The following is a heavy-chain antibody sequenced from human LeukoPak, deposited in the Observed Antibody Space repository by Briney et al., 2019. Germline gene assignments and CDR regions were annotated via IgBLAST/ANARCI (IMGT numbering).Heavy chain of an antibody. V-gene: IGHV3-9*01. CDR3: ARVGEGFYYYYYMDV. CDR1: GFTFDDYA. CDR2: ISWNSGSI. D-gene: IGHD3-10*01. J-gene: IGHJ6*03. Sequence: GGSLRLSCAASGFTFDDYAMHWVRQAPGKGLEWVSGISWNSGSIGYADSVKGRFTISRDNAKNSLYLQMNSLRAEDTAVYYCARVGEGFYYYYYMDVWGKGTTVTVSS.